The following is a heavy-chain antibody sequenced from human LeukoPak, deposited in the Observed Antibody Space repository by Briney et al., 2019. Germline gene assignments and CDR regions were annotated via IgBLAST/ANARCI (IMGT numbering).Heavy chain of an antibody. CDR2: IHGDGRTT. V-gene: IGHV3-74*01. CDR1: GFTFSSYW. J-gene: IGHJ4*02. D-gene: IGHD3-22*01. Sequence: GGSLRLSCAASGFTFSSYWIHWVRQVPGKGLVWVSRIHGDGRTTTYADSVKGRFTISRDNAKNTLYVQMNSLRAEDTAVYYCAKGPNYETSGLFDYWGQGTLVTVSS. CDR3: AKGPNYETSGLFDY.